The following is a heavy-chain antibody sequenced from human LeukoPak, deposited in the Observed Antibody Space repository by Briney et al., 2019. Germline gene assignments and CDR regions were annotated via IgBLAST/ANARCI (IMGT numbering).Heavy chain of an antibody. D-gene: IGHD3-3*01. CDR3: ARERDGWSGVPFDY. CDR1: RFTFSSYE. Sequence: PGGSLRLSCAASRFTFSSYEMNWVRQAPGKGLGWVSYISSSGSTKYYADSVKGRFTISRDNAKNSLYLQMNSLRAEDTAVYYCARERDGWSGVPFDYWGQGTLVTVSS. V-gene: IGHV3-48*03. CDR2: ISSSGSTK. J-gene: IGHJ4*02.